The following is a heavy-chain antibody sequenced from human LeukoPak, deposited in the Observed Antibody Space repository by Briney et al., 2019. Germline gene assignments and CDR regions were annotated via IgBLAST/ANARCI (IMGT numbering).Heavy chain of an antibody. CDR3: ARISYDSSGYYDY. Sequence: GGSLRLSCAASGFTFSSYWMHWVRQAPGKGLVWVSHIHSDGSGTTYADSVKGRSTISRDNAKNTLFLQMNSLRADDTAVYYCARISYDSSGYYDYWGQGTQVTVSS. J-gene: IGHJ4*02. D-gene: IGHD3-22*01. V-gene: IGHV3-74*01. CDR1: GFTFSSYW. CDR2: IHSDGSGT.